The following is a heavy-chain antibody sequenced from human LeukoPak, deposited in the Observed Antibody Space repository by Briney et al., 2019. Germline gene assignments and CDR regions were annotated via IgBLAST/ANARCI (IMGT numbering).Heavy chain of an antibody. V-gene: IGHV1-69*13. Sequence: ASVTVSCKASGGTFSSYAISWVRQAPGQGLEWMGGIIPIFGTANYAQKFQGRVTITADESTSTAYMELSSLRSEDTAVYYCAREDRGYSYGPLDYWGQGTLVTVSP. D-gene: IGHD5-18*01. CDR2: IIPIFGTA. J-gene: IGHJ4*02. CDR1: GGTFSSYA. CDR3: AREDRGYSYGPLDY.